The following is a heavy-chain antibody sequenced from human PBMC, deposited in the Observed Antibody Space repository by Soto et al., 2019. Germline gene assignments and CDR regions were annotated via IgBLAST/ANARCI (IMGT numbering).Heavy chain of an antibody. CDR1: GGSISSGGYY. Sequence: SETLSLTCTVSGGSISSGGYYWSWIRQHPGKGLEWIGYIYYSGSTYYNPSLKSRVTISVDTSKNQFSLKLSSVTAADTAVYYCARESGIVARYANYYYYYMDVWGKGTTVTVSS. CDR3: ARESGIVARYANYYYYYMDV. CDR2: IYYSGST. D-gene: IGHD6-6*01. J-gene: IGHJ6*03. V-gene: IGHV4-31*03.